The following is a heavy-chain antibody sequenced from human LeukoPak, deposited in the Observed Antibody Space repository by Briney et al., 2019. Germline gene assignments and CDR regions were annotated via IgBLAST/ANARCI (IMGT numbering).Heavy chain of an antibody. V-gene: IGHV4-59*01. J-gene: IGHJ4*02. D-gene: IGHD3-3*01. CDR2: IYYSGST. CDR1: GGSISSYY. Sequence: SETLSLTCTVSGGSISSYYWSWIRQPPGKGLEWIGDIYYSGSTNYNPSLKSRVTISVDTSKNQFSLKLSSVTAADTAVYYCARVSVPSYDFWSGYYTGFFDYWGQGTLVTVSS. CDR3: ARVSVPSYDFWSGYYTGFFDY.